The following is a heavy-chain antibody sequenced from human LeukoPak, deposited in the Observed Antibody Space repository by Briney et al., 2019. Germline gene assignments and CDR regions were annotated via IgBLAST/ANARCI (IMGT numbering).Heavy chain of an antibody. CDR2: ISSSSTYK. D-gene: IGHD3-22*01. CDR1: GFTFSSYS. CDR3: ARGLMGGYPYFEN. V-gene: IGHV3-21*04. J-gene: IGHJ4*02. Sequence: GGSLRLSCAASGFTFSSYSMSWVRQGPGKGLEWVSSISSSSTYKYYAGSVKGRFTISRDNAKNSLYLQMNSLRAEDTAFYYCARGLMGGYPYFENWGQGTLVTVSS.